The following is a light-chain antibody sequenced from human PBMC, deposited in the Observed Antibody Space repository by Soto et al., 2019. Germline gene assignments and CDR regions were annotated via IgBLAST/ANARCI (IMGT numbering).Light chain of an antibody. CDR2: DTS. J-gene: IGKJ2*01. Sequence: DIQMTQSPSSLSASVGDRVTFTCQASQDITNYLNWFQQRPGKAPNLLIYDTSNLETGVPSRFSGSESGTDFTFTFSSLQPEDFATFYCQQYDNLPYTFGQGTKLEIK. CDR3: QQYDNLPYT. V-gene: IGKV1-33*01. CDR1: QDITNY.